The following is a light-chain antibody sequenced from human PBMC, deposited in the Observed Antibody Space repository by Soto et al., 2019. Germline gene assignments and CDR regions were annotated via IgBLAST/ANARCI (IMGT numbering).Light chain of an antibody. CDR2: WAS. CDR1: QSLLYSFNNKNY. Sequence: DIVMTQSPDSLTVSLGERATINCKSSQSLLYSFNNKNYLAWYQQKPGQPPKLLIHWASNREFGVPDRISGSGSGTDFTLTISSLQTEDVAVYYCQQYYETPWTFXQGTKVDIK. CDR3: QQYYETPWT. V-gene: IGKV4-1*01. J-gene: IGKJ1*01.